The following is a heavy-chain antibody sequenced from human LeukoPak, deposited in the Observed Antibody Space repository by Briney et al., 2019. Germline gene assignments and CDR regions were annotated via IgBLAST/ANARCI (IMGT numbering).Heavy chain of an antibody. CDR1: GFTFSNYA. J-gene: IGHJ4*02. V-gene: IGHV3-30-3*01. CDR3: AKENISSPYYFDY. CDR2: ISYDGSNK. Sequence: GGSLRLSCAASGFTFSNYAMHWVRQAPGKGLEWVAVISYDGSNKYYADSVKGRFTISRDNSKNTLYLQMNSLRAEDTAVYYCAKENISSPYYFDYWGQGTLVTVSS. D-gene: IGHD2/OR15-2a*01.